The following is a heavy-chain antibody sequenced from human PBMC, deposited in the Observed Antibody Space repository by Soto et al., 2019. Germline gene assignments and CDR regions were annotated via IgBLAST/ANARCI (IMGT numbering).Heavy chain of an antibody. V-gene: IGHV1-2*02. Sequence: ASVKVSCKASGYTFTGYYMHWVRQAPGQGLEWMGWINPNSGGTNYAQKFQGRVTMTRDTSISTAYMELSRLRSDDTAVYYCARDERCSSTSCYFFYYYYGMDVWGQGTTVTSP. CDR1: GYTFTGYY. J-gene: IGHJ6*02. D-gene: IGHD2-2*01. CDR3: ARDERCSSTSCYFFYYYYGMDV. CDR2: INPNSGGT.